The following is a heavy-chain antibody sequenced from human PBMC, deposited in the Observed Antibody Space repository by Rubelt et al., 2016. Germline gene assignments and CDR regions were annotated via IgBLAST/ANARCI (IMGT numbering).Heavy chain of an antibody. CDR2: IYYSGST. CDR1: GGSISSYY. Sequence: QVQLQESGPGLVEPSETLSLTCTVPGGSISSYYWSWIRQPPGKGLEWIGYIYYSGSTNYNPSLTSRVTILVDPSKNQFSLTRRSVTAADTAVYYCARHYCSGGNCYYCNYWGQETLVTVSS. D-gene: IGHD2-15*01. CDR3: ARHYCSGGNCYYCNY. V-gene: IGHV4-59*08. J-gene: IGHJ4*02.